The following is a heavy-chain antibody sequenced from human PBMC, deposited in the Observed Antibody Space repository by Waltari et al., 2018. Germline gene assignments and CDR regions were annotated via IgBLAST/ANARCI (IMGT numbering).Heavy chain of an antibody. CDR1: GFTFGSFA. Sequence: EVQLVESGGGLVKPGGSLRLSCAASGFTFGSFAMNWVRQAPEKGLEWVSSMTGSGDYIYYADSVRGRFTISRDNAKNSLYLEMNSLRVEDTAIYYCAREIGADDYWGQGTLVTVSS. CDR3: AREIGADDY. CDR2: MTGSGDYI. J-gene: IGHJ4*02. V-gene: IGHV3-21*01. D-gene: IGHD3-16*01.